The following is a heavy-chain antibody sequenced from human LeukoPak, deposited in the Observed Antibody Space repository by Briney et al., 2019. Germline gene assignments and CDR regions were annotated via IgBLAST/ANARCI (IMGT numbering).Heavy chain of an antibody. V-gene: IGHV3-9*03. CDR2: ISWNSGIM. CDR1: GFTFDDYA. J-gene: IGHJ4*02. D-gene: IGHD6-19*01. CDR3: AKDYRAVAGTGGAFDY. Sequence: PGGSLRLSCAASGFTFDDYAMHWVRQAPGKGLEWVSGISWNSGIMVYADSVKGRLTISRDNAKHSLYLQMNSLRAEDMALYYCAKDYRAVAGTGGAFDYWGQGTLVTVSS.